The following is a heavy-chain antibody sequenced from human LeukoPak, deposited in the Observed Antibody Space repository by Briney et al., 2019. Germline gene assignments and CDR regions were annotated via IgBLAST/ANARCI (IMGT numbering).Heavy chain of an antibody. J-gene: IGHJ5*02. CDR1: GGTFSSYA. V-gene: IGHV1-69*13. CDR3: ARDVYCSGGSCYSFGSWFDP. D-gene: IGHD2-15*01. CDR2: IIPIFGTA. Sequence: ASVKVSCKASGGTFSSYAISWVRQAPGQGLEWMGGIIPIFGTANYAQKFQGRVTITADESTSTAYMELSSRRSEDTAVYYCARDVYCSGGSCYSFGSWFDPWGQGTLVTVSS.